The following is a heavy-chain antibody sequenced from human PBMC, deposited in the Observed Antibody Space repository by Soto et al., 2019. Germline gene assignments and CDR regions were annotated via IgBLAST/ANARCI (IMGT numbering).Heavy chain of an antibody. Sequence: QVQLGESGGGVVQPGRSLRLSCAASGFTVSSYGMHWVRQAPGKGLEWVAVIWYDGSNKYYADSVKGRFTISRDNSKNTLYLQMNSLRAEDTAVYYCARDSGYGMDVWGQGTTVTVSS. J-gene: IGHJ6*02. V-gene: IGHV3-33*01. CDR3: ARDSGYGMDV. CDR1: GFTVSSYG. D-gene: IGHD1-26*01. CDR2: IWYDGSNK.